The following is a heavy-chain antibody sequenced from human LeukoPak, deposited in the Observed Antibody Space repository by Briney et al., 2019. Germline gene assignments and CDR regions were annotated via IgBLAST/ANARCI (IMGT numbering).Heavy chain of an antibody. Sequence: PSETLSLTCAVYGGSFSGYYWSWIRQPPGKGLELIGEINHSGSTNYNPSLKSRVTISVDTSKNQFSLKLSSVTAADTAVYYCARGYGAIDYWGQGTLVTVSS. CDR3: ARGYGAIDY. J-gene: IGHJ4*02. CDR1: GGSFSGYY. D-gene: IGHD4-17*01. V-gene: IGHV4-34*01. CDR2: INHSGST.